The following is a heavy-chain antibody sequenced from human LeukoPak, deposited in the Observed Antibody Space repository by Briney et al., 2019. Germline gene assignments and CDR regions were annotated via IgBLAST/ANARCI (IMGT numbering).Heavy chain of an antibody. CDR2: TYYRSKWYN. Sequence: GLXWXGRTYYRSKWYNDYAVSVKSRITINPDTSKNQFSLQLNSVTPEDTAVYYCARSIAAARYYFDYWGQGTLVTVSS. J-gene: IGHJ4*02. V-gene: IGHV6-1*01. D-gene: IGHD6-13*01. CDR3: ARSIAAARYYFDY.